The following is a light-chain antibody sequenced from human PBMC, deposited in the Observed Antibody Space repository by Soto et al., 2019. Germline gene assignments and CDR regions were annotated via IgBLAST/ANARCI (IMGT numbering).Light chain of an antibody. Sequence: DIQLTQSPSTLSASVGDRVTITCRASRSIINWLAWYQQKSGKGPKLLIYKASNLQTGVPSRFSGSGYGTEFTLTISSLQPDHVATYYYQQYSDHWKFGQGTKVDIK. J-gene: IGKJ1*01. V-gene: IGKV1-5*03. CDR1: RSIINW. CDR2: KAS. CDR3: QQYSDHWK.